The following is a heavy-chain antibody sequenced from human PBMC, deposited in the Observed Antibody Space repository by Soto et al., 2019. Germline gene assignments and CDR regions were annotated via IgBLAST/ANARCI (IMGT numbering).Heavy chain of an antibody. J-gene: IGHJ4*02. CDR1: GFTFSSYA. V-gene: IGHV3-30-3*01. Sequence: PGGSLRLSCAASGFTFSSYAMHWVRQAPGKGLEWVAVISYDGSNKYYADSVKGRFTISRDNSKNTLYLQMNSLRAEDTAVYYCASLEDVTQPPTTDYWAQRTLVTVSS. CDR2: ISYDGSNK. CDR3: ASLEDVTQPPTTDY. D-gene: IGHD5-12*01.